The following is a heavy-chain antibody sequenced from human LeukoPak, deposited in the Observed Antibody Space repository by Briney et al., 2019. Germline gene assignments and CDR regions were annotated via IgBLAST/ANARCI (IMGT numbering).Heavy chain of an antibody. D-gene: IGHD3-22*01. CDR3: AGLPYYYDSSGYQPY. V-gene: IGHV4-59*01. CDR2: IFYSVST. CDR1: GGSISSYY. J-gene: IGHJ4*02. Sequence: SGTLSLTCTVSGGSISSYYWSWIRQPPGKGLEWIGYIFYSVSTNYNPSLKSRVTISVDASKNQFSLKLSSVTAADTAVYYCAGLPYYYDSSGYQPYWGQGTLVTVSS.